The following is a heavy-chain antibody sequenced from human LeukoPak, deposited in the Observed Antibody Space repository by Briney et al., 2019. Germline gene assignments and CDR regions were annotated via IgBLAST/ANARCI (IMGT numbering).Heavy chain of an antibody. CDR3: AKWDYRGTWANNWFDP. CDR1: GNTFTNYW. D-gene: IGHD6-13*01. Sequence: GESLKISCKVSGNTFTNYWIAWVRQMPGKGLGWMGLIYSGDSDTRYRPSFQGQVTISVDRSISTAYLQWSSLKASDTAIYYCAKWDYRGTWANNWFDPWGQGTLVTVSS. CDR2: IYSGDSDT. V-gene: IGHV5-51*01. J-gene: IGHJ5*02.